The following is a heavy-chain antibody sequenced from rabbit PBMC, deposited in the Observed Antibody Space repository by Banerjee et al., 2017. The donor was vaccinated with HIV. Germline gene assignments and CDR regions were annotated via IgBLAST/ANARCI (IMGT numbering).Heavy chain of an antibody. CDR1: GSDFSNYYM. CDR2: IGTSNNT. CDR3: ASGWYFNL. J-gene: IGHJ4*01. V-gene: IGHV1S45*01. Sequence: QEQVVESGGGLVQPGGSLKLSCKASGSDFSNYYMSWVRQAPGKGLEWIACIGTSNNTDYASWAKGRFTISKTSSTTVTLQMTSLTAADTATYFCASGWYFNLWGQGTLVTVS. D-gene: IGHD1-1*01.